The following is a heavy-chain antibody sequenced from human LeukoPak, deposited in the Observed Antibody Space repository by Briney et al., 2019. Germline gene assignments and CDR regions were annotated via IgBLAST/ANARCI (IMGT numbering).Heavy chain of an antibody. CDR2: ISKSGSDT. Sequence: GGSLRLSCAASGFTFDDYGMSWVRQAPGKGLEWVSYISKSGSDTDFADSVKGRFTISRDNAKNSLYLQMNSLRAEDTAVYYCARVGATGTADYWGQGTLVTVSS. CDR1: GFTFDDYG. J-gene: IGHJ4*02. D-gene: IGHD1-1*01. CDR3: ARVGATGTADY. V-gene: IGHV3-11*06.